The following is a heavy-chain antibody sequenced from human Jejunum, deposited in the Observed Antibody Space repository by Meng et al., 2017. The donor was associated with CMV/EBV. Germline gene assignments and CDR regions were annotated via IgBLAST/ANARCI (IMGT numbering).Heavy chain of an antibody. V-gene: IGHV3-53*01. D-gene: IGHD6-13*01. CDR3: AYSSSWAHFDY. Sequence: LSCVASGFTGSRNYMSWVRQAPGKGLEWVSIIYSDGTTYYADSVKGRFTISRDKSKNTLDLQMNSLRAEDMAVYYCAYSSSWAHFDYWGQGTLVTVSS. CDR2: IYSDGTT. CDR1: GFTGSRNY. J-gene: IGHJ4*02.